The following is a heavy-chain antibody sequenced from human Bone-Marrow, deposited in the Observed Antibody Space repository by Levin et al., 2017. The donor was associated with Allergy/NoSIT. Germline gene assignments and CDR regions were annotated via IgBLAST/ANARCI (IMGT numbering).Heavy chain of an antibody. CDR3: ARVSGVRYYYYYGMDV. Sequence: ASVKVSCKASGYLFTGYYMHWVRQAPGQGLEWMGWINSDSGGTHYAEIFQGRVTMTRDTSINTAYMELSRLTSDDTAVYYCARVSGVRYYYYYGMDVWGQGTTVTVSS. CDR2: INSDSGGT. V-gene: IGHV1-2*02. J-gene: IGHJ6*02. CDR1: GYLFTGYY. D-gene: IGHD3-10*01.